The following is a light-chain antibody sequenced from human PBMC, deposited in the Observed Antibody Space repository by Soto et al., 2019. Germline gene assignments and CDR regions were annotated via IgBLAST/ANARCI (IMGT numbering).Light chain of an antibody. J-gene: IGLJ1*01. V-gene: IGLV2-14*01. CDR2: AVS. CDR3: SSYTSDSSYV. Sequence: QSALTQPASVSGPPAQSITISCTGTSSDVGLYDYVSWYQQHPGKAPQLMIYAVSNRPSGVSNRFSASKSGNTASLFISGLQAEDEADYYCSSYTSDSSYVFGSGTKVTVL. CDR1: SSDVGLYDY.